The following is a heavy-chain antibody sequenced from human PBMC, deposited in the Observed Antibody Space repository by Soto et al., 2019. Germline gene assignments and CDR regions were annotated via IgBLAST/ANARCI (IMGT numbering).Heavy chain of an antibody. J-gene: IGHJ4*02. CDR1: GFKFGIYS. CDR3: ARSVEGHFDY. V-gene: IGHV3-48*02. D-gene: IGHD6-19*01. Sequence: EVQLVESGGALVQPGGSLRLSCAASGFKFGIYSMNWVRQAPGKGLEWSAYITSDTKTIKYADSVKGRFTISRDNAKNSVYLQMNSLSDEDTAVYYCARSVEGHFDYWGQGTVVTVSS. CDR2: ITSDTKTI.